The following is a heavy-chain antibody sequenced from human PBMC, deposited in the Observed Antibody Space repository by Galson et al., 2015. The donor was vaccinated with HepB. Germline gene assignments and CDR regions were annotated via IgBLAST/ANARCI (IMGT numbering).Heavy chain of an antibody. D-gene: IGHD6-19*01. CDR1: GFTFSSYA. CDR2: ISYDGSNK. CDR3: ARGPQWLVGAFDI. J-gene: IGHJ3*02. V-gene: IGHV3-30*04. Sequence: SLRLSCAASGFTFSSYAMHWVRQAPGKGLEWVAVISYDGSNKYYADSVKGRFTISRDNSKNTLYLQMNSLRAEDTAVYYCARGPQWLVGAFDIWGQGTMVTVSS.